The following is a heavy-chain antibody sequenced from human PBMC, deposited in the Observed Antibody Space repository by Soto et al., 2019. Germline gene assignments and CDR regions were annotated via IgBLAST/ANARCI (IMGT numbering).Heavy chain of an antibody. D-gene: IGHD5-12*01. V-gene: IGHV3-23*01. CDR1: GFTFSSYA. Sequence: GGSLSLSCAASGFTFSSYAMSWVRQAPGKGLEWVSAISGSGGSTYYADSVKGRFTISRDNSKNTLYLQMNSLRAEDTAVYYCAKDLGIVAYYYYGMDVWGQGTTVTVYS. CDR2: ISGSGGST. CDR3: AKDLGIVAYYYYGMDV. J-gene: IGHJ6*02.